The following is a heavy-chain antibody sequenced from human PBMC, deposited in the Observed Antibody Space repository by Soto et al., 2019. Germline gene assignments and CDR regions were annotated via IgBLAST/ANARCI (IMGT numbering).Heavy chain of an antibody. J-gene: IGHJ4*02. V-gene: IGHV1-2*04. Sequence: XSVKGSWKAPGNTFTCYYMHLVRQAPGQGLEWMGWINPNSGGTNYAQKFQGWVTMTRDTSISTAYMELSRLRSDDTAVYYCARVPMVRGVHFDDWGQGTLVTVSS. CDR1: GNTFTCYY. D-gene: IGHD3-10*01. CDR3: ARVPMVRGVHFDD. CDR2: INPNSGGT.